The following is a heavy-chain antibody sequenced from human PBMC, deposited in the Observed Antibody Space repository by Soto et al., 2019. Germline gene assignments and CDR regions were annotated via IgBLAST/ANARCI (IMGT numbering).Heavy chain of an antibody. J-gene: IGHJ4*02. D-gene: IGHD3-22*01. CDR2: ISGSGGST. Sequence: GGSLRLSCAASEFTFSSYAMNWVRQAPGKGLEWVSGISGSGGSTHYADSVKGRMTISRDNSKKTLYLLMNSLRAEDTAVYYCAKDRTNYDSSGFFSFFDFRGQGTRVTVSS. V-gene: IGHV3-23*01. CDR3: AKDRTNYDSSGFFSFFDF. CDR1: EFTFSSYA.